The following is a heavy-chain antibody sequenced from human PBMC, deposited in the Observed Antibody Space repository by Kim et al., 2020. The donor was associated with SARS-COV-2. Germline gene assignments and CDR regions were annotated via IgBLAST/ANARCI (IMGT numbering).Heavy chain of an antibody. V-gene: IGHV1-24*01. CDR1: GYTLTELS. J-gene: IGHJ5*02. CDR3: ATSVSSGTRSGGFDP. CDR2: FDPEDGET. D-gene: IGHD6-25*01. Sequence: ASVKVSCKVSGYTLTELSMHWVRQAPGKGLEWMGGFDPEDGETIYAQKFQGRVTITEDTSTDTAYMELSSLRSEDTAVYYCATSVSSGTRSGGFDPWGQG.